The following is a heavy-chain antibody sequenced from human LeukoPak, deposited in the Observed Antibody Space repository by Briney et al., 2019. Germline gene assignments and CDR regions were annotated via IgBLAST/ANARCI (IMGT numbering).Heavy chain of an antibody. CDR2: IDYSGST. V-gene: IGHV4-39*01. J-gene: IGHJ4*02. D-gene: IGHD5-24*01. CDR3: ARQILFHSERWLKFFDY. Sequence: SETLSLTCTVSGGSISSSSYYWGWIRQPPGKGLEWIGSIDYSGSTNYNPSLKSRVTISVDTSKNQFSLKLSSVTAADTAVYYCARQILFHSERWLKFFDYWGQGTLVTVSS. CDR1: GGSISSSSYY.